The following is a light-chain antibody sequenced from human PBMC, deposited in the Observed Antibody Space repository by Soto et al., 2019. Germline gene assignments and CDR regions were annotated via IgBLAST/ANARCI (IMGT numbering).Light chain of an antibody. CDR3: QQYNNWPPIT. J-gene: IGKJ5*01. CDR2: GAS. Sequence: TPSPGTLSLSPGERATLSCRASQSVSSNLAWYQQKPGQAPRLLIYGASTRATGIPARFSGSGSGTEFTLTISSLQSEDFAVYYCQQYNNWPPITFGQGTRLEIK. CDR1: QSVSSN. V-gene: IGKV3-15*01.